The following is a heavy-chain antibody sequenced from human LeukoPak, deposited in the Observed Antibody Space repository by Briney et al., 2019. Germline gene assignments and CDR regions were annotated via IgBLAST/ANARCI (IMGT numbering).Heavy chain of an antibody. CDR1: GFTFSGSA. J-gene: IGHJ6*03. CDR3: TRFGDSRPYYYYYMDV. CDR2: IRSKANSYAT. V-gene: IGHV3-73*01. D-gene: IGHD4-17*01. Sequence: PGGSLRLSCAASGFTFSGSAMHWVRQASGKGLEWVGRIRSKANSYATAYAASVKGRFTISRDDSKNTAYLQMNSLKTEDTAVYYCTRFGDSRPYYYYYMDVWGKGTTVTVSS.